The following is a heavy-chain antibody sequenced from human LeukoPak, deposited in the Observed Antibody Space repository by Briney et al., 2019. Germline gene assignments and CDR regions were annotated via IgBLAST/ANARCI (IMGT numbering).Heavy chain of an antibody. J-gene: IGHJ5*02. D-gene: IGHD2-2*02. CDR2: IYYSGST. Sequence: SETLSLTCTVSGGSVSSGSYYWSWIQQPPGKGLEWIGYIYYSGSTNYNPSLKSRVTISVDTSKNQFSLKLSSVTAADTAVYYCARVSVVPAAISVWFDPWGQGTLVTVSS. V-gene: IGHV4-61*01. CDR1: GGSVSSGSYY. CDR3: ARVSVVPAAISVWFDP.